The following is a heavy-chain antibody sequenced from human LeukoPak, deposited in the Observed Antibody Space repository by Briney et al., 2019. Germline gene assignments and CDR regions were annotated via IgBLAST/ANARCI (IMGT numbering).Heavy chain of an antibody. Sequence: PSETLSLTCTVSGGSISSGRYYWSWIRQPAGKGLEWIGRIYTSGSTNYNPSLKSRVTISVDTSKNQFSLKLSSVTAADTAVYYCARDLRSEGAFDIWGQGTMVTVSS. V-gene: IGHV4-61*02. J-gene: IGHJ3*02. CDR1: GGSISSGRYY. CDR2: IYTSGST. D-gene: IGHD3-3*01. CDR3: ARDLRSEGAFDI.